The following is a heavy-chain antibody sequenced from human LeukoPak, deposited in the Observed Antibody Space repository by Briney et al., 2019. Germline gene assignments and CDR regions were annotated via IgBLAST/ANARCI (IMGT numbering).Heavy chain of an antibody. CDR2: IYYSGST. D-gene: IGHD1-26*01. V-gene: IGHV4-59*01. CDR1: GGSISSYY. Sequence: NPSETLSLTCTVSGGSISSYYWSWIRQPPGKGLEWIGYIYYSGSTNYNPSLKSRVTISVDTSKNQFSLKLSSVTAADTAVYYCARDLSGSYLDYWGQGTLVTVSS. CDR3: ARDLSGSYLDY. J-gene: IGHJ4*02.